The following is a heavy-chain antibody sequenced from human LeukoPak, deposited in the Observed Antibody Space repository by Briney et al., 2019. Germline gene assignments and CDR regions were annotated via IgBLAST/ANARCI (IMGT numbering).Heavy chain of an antibody. CDR1: GGSISSYY. V-gene: IGHV4-59*01. D-gene: IGHD6-6*01. CDR2: IYYSGST. Sequence: SLXXLSLTCTVSGGSISSYYWSWIRQPPGKGGEWVGYIYYSGSTNYNPSLKRRVNISVEKSKKQFSLKLRSVTAADTAVYYCARAYSSSSNFDYWGQGTLVTVSS. CDR3: ARAYSSSSNFDY. J-gene: IGHJ4*02.